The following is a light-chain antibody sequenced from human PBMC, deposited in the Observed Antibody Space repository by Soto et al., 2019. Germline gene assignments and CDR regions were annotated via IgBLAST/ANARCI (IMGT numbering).Light chain of an antibody. CDR1: QSISSW. J-gene: IGKJ1*01. CDR3: QQYNTYSWT. V-gene: IGKV1-5*01. CDR2: DAS. Sequence: DIQLTQSPSTLSSSVGDSVTITCRASQSISSWLAWYQQKPGKAPKLLIYDASSLQSGVPSRFRGSGSGTEFTLTISSLKPDDFETYYCQQYNTYSWTFGQGTKVDI.